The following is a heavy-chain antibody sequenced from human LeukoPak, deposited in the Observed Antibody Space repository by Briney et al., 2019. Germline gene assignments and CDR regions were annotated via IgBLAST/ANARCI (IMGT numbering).Heavy chain of an antibody. J-gene: IGHJ5*02. D-gene: IGHD3-3*01. CDR2: IYHSGNT. Sequence: SETLSLTCSVSGHSISSGYNWGWIRPPPGKGLEWIGTIYHSGNTYYNPSLKSRVTMSLDTSKNQFSLNLSSVTAADMAMHYSARVLDKMNFWSGSPANWFDPWGQGTLVIVSS. V-gene: IGHV4-38-2*02. CDR3: ARVLDKMNFWSGSPANWFDP. CDR1: GHSISSGYN.